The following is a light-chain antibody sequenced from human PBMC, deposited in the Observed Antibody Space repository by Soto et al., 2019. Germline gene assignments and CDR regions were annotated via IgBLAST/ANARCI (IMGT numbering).Light chain of an antibody. Sequence: EIVLTQSPGTLSLSPGERATLSCRASQSVSSSFLAWYQQKPGQPPRLLIYSASGRATGIPDRFSGSGSGTDFTLTISSLEPEDSAVYYCRQYGSAPRTFGQGTKVDIK. CDR2: SAS. J-gene: IGKJ1*01. CDR1: QSVSSSF. CDR3: RQYGSAPRT. V-gene: IGKV3-20*01.